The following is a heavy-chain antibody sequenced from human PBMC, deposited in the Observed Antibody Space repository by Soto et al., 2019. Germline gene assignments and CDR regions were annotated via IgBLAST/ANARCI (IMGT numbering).Heavy chain of an antibody. D-gene: IGHD3-16*01. CDR2: IYWDDDK. Sequence: ITLKESGPPLVKPTQTLTLTCSFSGFSLSTDGVGVGWVRQPPGLALEWLAMIYWDDDKHYNASLKSRLSITKDTSKSQVVLTMPNMDPVDTGTYYCATLTGSHWGQGALVTVSS. V-gene: IGHV2-5*02. CDR1: GFSLSTDGVG. CDR3: ATLTGSH. J-gene: IGHJ4*02.